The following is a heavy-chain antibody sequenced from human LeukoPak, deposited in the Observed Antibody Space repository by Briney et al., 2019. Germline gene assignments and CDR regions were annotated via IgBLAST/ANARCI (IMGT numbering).Heavy chain of an antibody. V-gene: IGHV4-39*07. CDR3: ARDSRSANDY. D-gene: IGHD6-19*01. Sequence: SETLSLTCTVSGGSISSSSYYWGWIRQPPGKGLEWIGSIYHSGITYYNPSLKSRVTISVDTSKNQFSLRVSSVTAADTAVYYCARDSRSANDYWGQGTLVIVS. CDR1: GGSISSSSYY. J-gene: IGHJ4*02. CDR2: IYHSGIT.